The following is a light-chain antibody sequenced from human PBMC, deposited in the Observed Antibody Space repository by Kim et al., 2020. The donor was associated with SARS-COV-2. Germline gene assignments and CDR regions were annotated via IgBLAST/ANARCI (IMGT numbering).Light chain of an antibody. CDR1: QSVLYSSNDKNY. CDR3: QQYYGTPYT. Sequence: DIVMTQSPDSLAVSLGERATINCKSSQSVLYSSNDKNYLTWYQQKPGQPPKLLISWASTRESGVPDRFSGGGSGTDFTLTISSLQAEDVAVYYCQQYYGTPYTFGQGTKLEI. J-gene: IGKJ2*01. V-gene: IGKV4-1*01. CDR2: WAS.